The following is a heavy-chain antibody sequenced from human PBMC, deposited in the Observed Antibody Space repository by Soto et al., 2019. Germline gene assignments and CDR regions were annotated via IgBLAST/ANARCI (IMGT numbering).Heavy chain of an antibody. Sequence: QITLKESGPTLVRPTQTLTLTCTFSGFSLSTNGVGVGWIRQPPGKALEWLALIYWDDDKRYSPPLLTSPTIPKDTSKNQVVLTVTNMDPVDTATYYCTHSIDTSMALDYWGQGTLVTVSS. V-gene: IGHV2-5*02. CDR2: IYWDDDK. J-gene: IGHJ4*02. CDR3: THSIDTSMALDY. CDR1: GFSLSTNGVG. D-gene: IGHD5-18*01.